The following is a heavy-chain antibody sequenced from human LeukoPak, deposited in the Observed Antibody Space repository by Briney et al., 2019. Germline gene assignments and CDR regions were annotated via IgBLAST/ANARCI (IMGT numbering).Heavy chain of an antibody. CDR2: IIPIFGTA. CDR3: ASGYSGPLDY. V-gene: IGHV1-69*13. CDR1: GCTFSSYA. Sequence: SVKVSCKASGCTFSSYAISWVRQAPGQGLEWMGGIIPIFGTANYAQKFQGRVTITADESTSTAYMELSRLRSEDTAVYYCASGYSGPLDYWGQGTLVTVSS. J-gene: IGHJ4*02. D-gene: IGHD5-12*01.